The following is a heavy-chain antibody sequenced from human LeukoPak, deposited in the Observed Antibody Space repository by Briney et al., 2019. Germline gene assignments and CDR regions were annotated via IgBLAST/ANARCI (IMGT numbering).Heavy chain of an antibody. J-gene: IGHJ4*02. CDR3: ARDPPYDSSGYYFIS. V-gene: IGHV1-18*01. CDR1: GYTFTSYG. CDR2: ISAYNGNT. Sequence: SSVKVSCKASGYTFTSYGISWVRQAPGQGREWMGWISAYNGNTNYAQKLQGRVTMTTDTSTSTAYMELRSLRSDDTAVYYCARDPPYDSSGYYFISWGQGPLVTVSS. D-gene: IGHD3-22*01.